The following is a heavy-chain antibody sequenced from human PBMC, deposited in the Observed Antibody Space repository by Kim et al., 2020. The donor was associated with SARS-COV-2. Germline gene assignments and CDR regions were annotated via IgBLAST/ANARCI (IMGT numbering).Heavy chain of an antibody. CDR1: GFTFSSYA. CDR3: AKGRGKTKYGMDV. J-gene: IGHJ6*02. D-gene: IGHD3-10*01. V-gene: IGHV3-23*01. Sequence: GGSLRLSCATSGFTFSSYAMTWVRQSPGKGLEWVSSISDSAARTYYADSVKGRFTISRDNSRDTLYLQMDSLRVEDTALYYCAKGRGKTKYGMDVWGQGTTVTVSS. CDR2: ISDSAART.